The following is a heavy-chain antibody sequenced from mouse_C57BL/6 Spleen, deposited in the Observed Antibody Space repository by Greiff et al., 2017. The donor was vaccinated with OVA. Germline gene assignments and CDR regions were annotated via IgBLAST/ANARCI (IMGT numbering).Heavy chain of an antibody. Sequence: DVKLVESGGGLEQPGGSMKLSCVASGFTFSNYWMNWVRQSPEKGLEWVAQIRLKSDNYATHYAESVKGRFTISRDDSKSSVYLQMNNLRAEDTGIYYCTGAYYGSSLDYWGQGTTLTVSS. CDR1: GFTFSNYW. D-gene: IGHD1-1*01. J-gene: IGHJ2*01. CDR2: IRLKSDNYAT. V-gene: IGHV6-3*01. CDR3: TGAYYGSSLDY.